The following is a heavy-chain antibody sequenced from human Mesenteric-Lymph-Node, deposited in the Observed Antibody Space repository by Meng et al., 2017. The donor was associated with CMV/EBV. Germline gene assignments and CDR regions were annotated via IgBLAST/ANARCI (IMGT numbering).Heavy chain of an antibody. CDR3: APGGVLSIIDY. CDR1: RFPSSDSY. Sequence: CCPPSRFPSSDSYLFWIRQAPVNVLEWFSYIHFSGRTIYFAVSVLGRFTVSRDNSKSSLYLQMNSLRAEDTAVYYCAPGGVLSIIDYWGQGTLVTVSS. V-gene: IGHV3-11*04. CDR2: IHFSGRTI. J-gene: IGHJ4*02. D-gene: IGHD2-15*01.